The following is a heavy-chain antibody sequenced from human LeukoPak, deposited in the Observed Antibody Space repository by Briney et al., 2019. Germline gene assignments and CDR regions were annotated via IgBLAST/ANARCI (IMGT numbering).Heavy chain of an antibody. V-gene: IGHV3-30*04. CDR1: GFTFSSYA. J-gene: IGHJ4*02. CDR3: ARERYGGDYYFDY. Sequence: PGRSLRLSCAASGFTFSSYAMHWVRQAPGKGLEWVAVISYDGSNKYYADSVKGRFTISRDNAKNSLYLQMNSLRAEDTAVYYCARERYGGDYYFDYWGQGTLVTVSS. D-gene: IGHD4-23*01. CDR2: ISYDGSNK.